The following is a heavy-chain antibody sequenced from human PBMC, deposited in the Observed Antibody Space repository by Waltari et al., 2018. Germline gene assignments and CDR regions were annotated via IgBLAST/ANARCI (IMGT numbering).Heavy chain of an antibody. CDR3: ARGVDTAMVRGYFDY. CDR2: IYYSGST. V-gene: IGHV4-59*01. J-gene: IGHJ4*02. D-gene: IGHD5-18*01. Sequence: QVQLQESGPGLVKPSETLSLTCTVSGGSISSYYWSWIRQPPGKGLEWIGYIYYSGSTNDNPSLKSRVTISVDTSKNQFSLKLSSVTAADTAVYYCARGVDTAMVRGYFDYWGQGTLVTVSS. CDR1: GGSISSYY.